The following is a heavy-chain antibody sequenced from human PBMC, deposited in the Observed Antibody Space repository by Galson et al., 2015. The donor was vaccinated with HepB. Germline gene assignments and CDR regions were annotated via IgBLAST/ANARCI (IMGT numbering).Heavy chain of an antibody. CDR3: AKDFCRADNCDPFDY. D-gene: IGHD2-15*01. V-gene: IGHV3-23*01. J-gene: IGHJ4*02. CDR2: IYPDGHIT. CDR1: GFSFSDHY. Sequence: SLRLSCAVSGFSFSDHYIDWVRQAPGKGLEWVSGIYPDGHITYYADSVKGRFTISRDDSKNTVYLQMNSVRVEDTAVYFCAKDFCRADNCDPFDYWGQGTLVTVSS.